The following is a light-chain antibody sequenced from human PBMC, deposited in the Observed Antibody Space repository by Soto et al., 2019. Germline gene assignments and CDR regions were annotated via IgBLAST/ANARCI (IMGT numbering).Light chain of an antibody. CDR2: SFY. V-gene: IGLV1-44*01. CDR3: SSWDDSLNGVV. CDR1: SSNIGSNT. J-gene: IGLJ2*01. Sequence: QSVLTQPPSASGTPGQRVTISCSGSSSNIGSNTVNWYQQVPGTAPKLLIYSFYQRPSGVPDRFSGSMSGTSASLAISGLQSEDEADYYCSSWDDSLNGVVFGGGTKLTVL.